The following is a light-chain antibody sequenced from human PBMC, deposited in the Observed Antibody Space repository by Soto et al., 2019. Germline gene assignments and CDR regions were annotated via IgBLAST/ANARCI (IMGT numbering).Light chain of an antibody. J-gene: IGKJ1*01. CDR1: QSVTTN. V-gene: IGKV3-15*01. CDR3: QQYNNWPPT. Sequence: ERVMTQSPATLSVSPGEGETLSCRPSQSVTTNLAWYQQKPGQAPRLLISGASTRATGIPERFSGSGSGTEFTLTICTLQSEDFAVYYCQQYNNWPPTFGQGTRWIS. CDR2: GAS.